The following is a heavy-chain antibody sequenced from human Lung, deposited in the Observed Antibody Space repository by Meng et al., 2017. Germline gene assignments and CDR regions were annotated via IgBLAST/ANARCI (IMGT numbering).Heavy chain of an antibody. CDR3: ARGPTTMAHDFDY. J-gene: IGHJ4*02. CDR1: GGSFSDYY. D-gene: IGHD4-11*01. Sequence: QVQLQRWGAGLLKPSETLSLPCSVSGGSFSDYYWSWIRQPPGKGLEWIGEINHSGSTNYNPSLESRATISVDTSQNNLSLKLSSVTAADSAVYYCARGPTTMAHDFDYWGQGTLVTVSS. V-gene: IGHV4-34*01. CDR2: INHSGST.